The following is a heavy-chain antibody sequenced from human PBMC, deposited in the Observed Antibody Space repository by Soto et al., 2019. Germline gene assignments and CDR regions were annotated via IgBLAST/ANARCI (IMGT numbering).Heavy chain of an antibody. V-gene: IGHV4-4*07. CDR3: ARHFDVNTALDYYYFDL. CDR1: GVSISPYY. Sequence: QVQLQESGPGLVKTSETLSLTCTVSGVSISPYYWTWIRQPAGKGLEWIGHLFCSGRATYNPSLKSRGPMSVFRDLFSLTLKSVTAADTAVYYCARHFDVNTALDYYYFDLWGRGTLVTVSS. J-gene: IGHJ2*01. CDR2: LFCSGRA. D-gene: IGHD5-18*01.